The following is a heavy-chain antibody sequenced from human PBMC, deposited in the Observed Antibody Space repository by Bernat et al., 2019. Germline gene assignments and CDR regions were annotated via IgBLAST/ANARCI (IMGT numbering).Heavy chain of an antibody. J-gene: IGHJ2*01. CDR1: GFTFSSYW. CDR2: SNSDGSST. CDR3: ARVRFKSVTTSVGWYFDL. V-gene: IGHV3-74*01. D-gene: IGHD4-17*01. Sequence: EVQLVESGGGLVQPGGSLRLSCAASGFTFSSYWMHWVRQAPGKGLVWVSRSNSDGSSTSYADSVKGRFTISRDNPKHTLYLQMNSLRAGDTAVYYCARVRFKSVTTSVGWYFDLWGRGTLVTVSS.